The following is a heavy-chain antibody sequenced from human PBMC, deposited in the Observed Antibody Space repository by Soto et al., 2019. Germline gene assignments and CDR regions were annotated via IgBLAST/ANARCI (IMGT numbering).Heavy chain of an antibody. CDR1: GGTLSSYA. V-gene: IGHV1-69*13. CDR3: ARDRHSSGPRPANAFDI. D-gene: IGHD6-19*01. J-gene: IGHJ3*02. CDR2: IIPIFGTA. Sequence: SVKLSCTASGGTLSSYAISWVRQAPGQGLEWMGGIIPIFGTANYAQKFQGRVAITADESTSTAYMELSSLRSEDTAVYYCARDRHSSGPRPANAFDIWGQGTMVTVSS.